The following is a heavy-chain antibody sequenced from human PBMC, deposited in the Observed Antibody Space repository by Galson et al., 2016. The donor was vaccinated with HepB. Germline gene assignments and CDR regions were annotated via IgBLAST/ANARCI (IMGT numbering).Heavy chain of an antibody. Sequence: SETLSLTCTVSGGSISSNNWWIWVRQPPGKGLEWIGEIFHSGTTTYNPSLKSRVTMSVDKSKNQFSLRLTSVTAADTALYYCARDGDTDKSSYYFWGHGSLVNVSS. CDR3: ARDGDTDKSSYYF. CDR1: GGSISSNNW. V-gene: IGHV4-4*02. J-gene: IGHJ4*01. D-gene: IGHD2-21*02. CDR2: IFHSGTT.